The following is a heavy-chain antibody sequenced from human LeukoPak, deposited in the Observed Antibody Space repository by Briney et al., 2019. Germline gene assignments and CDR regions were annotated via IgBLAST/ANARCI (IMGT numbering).Heavy chain of an antibody. V-gene: IGHV3-21*01. CDR2: ISSSSSYI. CDR3: ARANYYDSSYPDYSSWDY. J-gene: IGHJ4*02. CDR1: GFTFSSYW. Sequence: KAGGSLRLSCAASGFTFSSYWMNWVRQAPGKGLEWVSSISSSSSYIYYADSVKGRFTISRDNAKNSLYLQMNSLRAEDTAVYYCARANYYDSSYPDYSSWDYWGQGTLVTVSS. D-gene: IGHD3-22*01.